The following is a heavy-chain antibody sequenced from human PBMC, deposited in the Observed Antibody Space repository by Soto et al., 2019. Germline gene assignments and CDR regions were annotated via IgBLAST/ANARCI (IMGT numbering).Heavy chain of an antibody. CDR3: AKESYCGGDCYSDVNWFDP. Sequence: GGSLRLSCAASGFTFSSYGMHWVRQAPGKGLEWVAVISYDGSNKYYADSVKGRFTISRDNSKNTLYLQMNSLRAEDTAVYYCAKESYCGGDCYSDVNWFDPWGQGTLVTVSS. J-gene: IGHJ5*02. D-gene: IGHD2-21*02. CDR1: GFTFSSYG. V-gene: IGHV3-30*18. CDR2: ISYDGSNK.